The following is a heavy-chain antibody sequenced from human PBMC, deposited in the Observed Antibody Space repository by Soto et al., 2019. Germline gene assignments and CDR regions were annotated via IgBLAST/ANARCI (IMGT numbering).Heavy chain of an antibody. J-gene: IGHJ4*02. CDR3: ARQGWTVTTEGYFDY. D-gene: IGHD4-17*01. CDR2: IYYSGST. V-gene: IGHV4-39*01. Sequence: KTSETLSLTCTVSGGSISSSSYYWGWIRQPPGKGLEWIGSIYYSGSTYYNPSLKSRVTISVDTSKNQFSLKLSSVTAADTAVYYCARQGWTVTTEGYFDYWGQGTLVTVSS. CDR1: GGSISSSSYY.